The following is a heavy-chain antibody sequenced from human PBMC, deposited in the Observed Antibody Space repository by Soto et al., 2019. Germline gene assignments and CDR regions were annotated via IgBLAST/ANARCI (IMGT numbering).Heavy chain of an antibody. J-gene: IGHJ5*02. CDR1: GFTFSSYG. V-gene: IGHV3-33*01. CDR2: IWYDGSNK. CDR3: ARRAAAGSLGWFDP. D-gene: IGHD6-13*01. Sequence: QVQLVESGGGVVQPGRSLRLSCAASGFTFSSYGMHWVRQAPGKGLEWVAVIWYDGSNKYYADSVKGRFTISRDNSKNTLYLQMNSLRAEDTAVYYCARRAAAGSLGWFDPWGQGTLVTVSS.